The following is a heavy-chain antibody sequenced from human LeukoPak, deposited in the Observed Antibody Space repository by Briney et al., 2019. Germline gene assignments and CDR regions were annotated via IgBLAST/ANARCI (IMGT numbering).Heavy chain of an antibody. D-gene: IGHD3-22*01. CDR3: ARDRYYYDSSGYIRGISFDY. CDR2: INPSGGST. J-gene: IGHJ4*02. CDR1: GYTFTSYY. Sequence: GASVKVPCKASGYTFTSYYMHWVRQAPGQGLEWMGIINPSGGSTSYAQKFQGRVTMTRDTSTSTVYMELSSLRSEDTAVYYCARDRYYYDSSGYIRGISFDYWGQGTLVTVSS. V-gene: IGHV1-46*01.